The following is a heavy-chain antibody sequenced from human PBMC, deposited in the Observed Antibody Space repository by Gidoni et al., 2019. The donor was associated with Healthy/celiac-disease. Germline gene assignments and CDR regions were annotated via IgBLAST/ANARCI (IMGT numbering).Heavy chain of an antibody. CDR2: ISCISSYI. V-gene: IGHV3-21*01. CDR1: GFTFSSYS. CDR3: ARGAHEFFY. J-gene: IGHJ4*02. Sequence: EVQLVESGGGLVKPGGSLRLSCEASGFTFSSYSMNWVRQSPGKGLEWVSSISCISSYIYYADSVKGRFTISRDNAKNSLYLQMNSLRAEDTAVYYCARGAHEFFYWGQGTLVTVSS.